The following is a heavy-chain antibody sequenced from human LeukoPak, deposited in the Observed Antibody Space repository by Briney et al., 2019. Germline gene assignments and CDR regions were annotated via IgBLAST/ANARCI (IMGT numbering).Heavy chain of an antibody. CDR2: IYFTGSN. CDR3: ACYSIAVAGRFDY. D-gene: IGHD6-19*01. CDR1: GDSISNYF. Sequence: SETLSLTCTVSGDSISNYFWTWIRQPAGKGLEWMGRIYFTGSNNYNPSLKSRVTMSVDTSKKQVSLKLTSVTAADTAVYYCACYSIAVAGRFDYWGQGTLVTVSS. J-gene: IGHJ4*02. V-gene: IGHV4-4*07.